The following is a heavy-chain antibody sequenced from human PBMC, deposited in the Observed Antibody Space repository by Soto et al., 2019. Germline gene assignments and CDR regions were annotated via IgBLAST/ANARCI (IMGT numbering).Heavy chain of an antibody. CDR3: ARHDILTGLWFDP. J-gene: IGHJ5*02. CDR2: IYYSGST. CDR1: GGSISSTTYY. Sequence: SETLSLTCTVSGGSISSTTYYWGWIRQPPGKGLEWIGSIYYSGSTNYNPSLKSRVTISVDTSKNQFSLKLSSVTAADTAVYYCARHDILTGLWFDPWGQGTLVTVSS. V-gene: IGHV4-39*07. D-gene: IGHD3-9*01.